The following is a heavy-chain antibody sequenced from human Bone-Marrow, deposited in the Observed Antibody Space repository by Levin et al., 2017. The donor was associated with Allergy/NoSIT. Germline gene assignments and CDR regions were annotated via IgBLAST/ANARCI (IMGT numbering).Heavy chain of an antibody. Sequence: GESLKISCKGSGYSFTSYWIGWVRQMPGKGLEWMGIIYPGDSDTRYSPSFQGQVTISADKSISTAYLQWSSLKASDTAMYYCARQEYSGSYEYDAFDIWGQGTMVTVSS. D-gene: IGHD1-26*01. CDR3: ARQEYSGSYEYDAFDI. J-gene: IGHJ3*02. V-gene: IGHV5-51*01. CDR1: GYSFTSYW. CDR2: IYPGDSDT.